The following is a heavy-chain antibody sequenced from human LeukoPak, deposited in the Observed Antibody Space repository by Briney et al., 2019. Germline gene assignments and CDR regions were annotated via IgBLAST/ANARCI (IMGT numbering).Heavy chain of an antibody. J-gene: IGHJ5*02. D-gene: IGHD3-10*01. Sequence: GRSLRLSCAASGFTFSYYGMHWVRHAPGKGLEWVAVIWYDGSNKYYADSVKGRFTISRDNSKNTLYLQMNSLRAEDTAVYYCAGLWFGELGGGFDPWGLGTLVTVSS. V-gene: IGHV3-33*01. CDR3: AGLWFGELGGGFDP. CDR1: GFTFSYYG. CDR2: IWYDGSNK.